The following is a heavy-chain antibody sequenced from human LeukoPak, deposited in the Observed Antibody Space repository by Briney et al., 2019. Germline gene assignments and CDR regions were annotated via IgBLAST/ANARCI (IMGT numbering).Heavy chain of an antibody. V-gene: IGHV4-59*01. CDR1: GGSISSYY. J-gene: IGHJ4*02. D-gene: IGHD3-22*01. CDR3: ARDPHPYDSSGYFDY. CDR2: IYYSGST. Sequence: SETLSLTCTVSGGSISSYYWSWIRQPPGKGLEWIGYIYYSGSTNYNPSLKSRVTISVDTSKNQFSLKLSSVTAADTAVYYCARDPHPYDSSGYFDYWGQGTLVTVSS.